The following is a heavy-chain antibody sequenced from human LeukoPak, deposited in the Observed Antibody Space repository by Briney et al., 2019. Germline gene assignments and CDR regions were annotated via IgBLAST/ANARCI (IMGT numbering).Heavy chain of an antibody. V-gene: IGHV3-53*01. D-gene: IGHD3-22*01. CDR2: IYSGSNT. Sequence: GGSLRLSCAASGFTVSSNCMSWVRQAPGKGLEWVSVIYSGSNTYYADSVKGRFTISRDNSKNTLYLQMNSLRAEDTAVYYCARECRNNDSSVYFGFDYWGQGTLVTVSS. J-gene: IGHJ4*02. CDR1: GFTVSSNC. CDR3: ARECRNNDSSVYFGFDY.